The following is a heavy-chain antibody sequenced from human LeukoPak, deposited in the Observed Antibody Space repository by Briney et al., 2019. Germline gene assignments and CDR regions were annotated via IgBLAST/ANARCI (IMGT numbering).Heavy chain of an antibody. CDR2: MYYSGTT. CDR1: GGSISTSSYY. J-gene: IGHJ4*02. V-gene: IGHV4-39*01. CDR3: ASRAATGTIVDS. D-gene: IGHD6-13*01. Sequence: SETLSLTCTVSGGSISTSSYYWGWIRQPPGKGLEWIGNMYYSGTTYYDPSLKSRVTMSVDTSKNQFSLRLTSVAAADTAVYYCASRAATGTIVDSWGQGTLVTVSS.